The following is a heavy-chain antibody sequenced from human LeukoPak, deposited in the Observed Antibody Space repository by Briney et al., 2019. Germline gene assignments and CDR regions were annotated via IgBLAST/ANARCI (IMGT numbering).Heavy chain of an antibody. Sequence: SVKVSCKASGGTFSSYAVSWVRQAPGQGLEWMGGIIPIFGTANYAQKFQGRVTITTDESTSTAYMELSSLRSEDTAVYYCARDQGIAAAGTRWFDPWGQGTLVTVSS. D-gene: IGHD6-13*01. V-gene: IGHV1-69*05. CDR1: GGTFSSYA. J-gene: IGHJ5*02. CDR2: IIPIFGTA. CDR3: ARDQGIAAAGTRWFDP.